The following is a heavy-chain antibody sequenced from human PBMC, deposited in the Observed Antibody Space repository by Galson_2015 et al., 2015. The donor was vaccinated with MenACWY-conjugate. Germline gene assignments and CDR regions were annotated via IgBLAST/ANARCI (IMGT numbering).Heavy chain of an antibody. CDR2: IYYSGST. J-gene: IGHJ2*01. CDR1: GGSISSYY. Sequence: SETLSLTCTVSGGSISSYYWSWIRQPPGKGLEWIGYIYYSGSTNYNPSLKSRVTISVDTSKNQFSLKLSSVTAADTAVYYCARARELRVYWYFDLWGRGTLVTVSS. V-gene: IGHV4-59*01. CDR3: ARARELRVYWYFDL.